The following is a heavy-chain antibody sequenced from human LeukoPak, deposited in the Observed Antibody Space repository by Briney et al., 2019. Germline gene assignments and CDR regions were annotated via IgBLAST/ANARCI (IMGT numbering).Heavy chain of an antibody. CDR1: GFTFGDYA. V-gene: IGHV3-49*04. D-gene: IGHD4-17*01. CDR2: IRSKAYGGTT. Sequence: GGSLRLSCTASGFTFGDYAMSWVRQAPGKGLEWVSFIRSKAYGGTTEYAASVKGRFTISRDDSKSIAYLQMNSLKTEDTAVYYCTSFQGYGDYYYYGMDVWGQGTTVTVSS. J-gene: IGHJ6*02. CDR3: TSFQGYGDYYYYGMDV.